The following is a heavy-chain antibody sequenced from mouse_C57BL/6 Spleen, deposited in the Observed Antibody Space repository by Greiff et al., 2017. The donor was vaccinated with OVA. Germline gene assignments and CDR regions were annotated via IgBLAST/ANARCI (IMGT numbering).Heavy chain of an antibody. D-gene: IGHD2-5*01. CDR1: GYTFTDYN. V-gene: IGHV1-22*01. CDR3: ASGKLYYSKDVAY. Sequence: VQLQQSGPELVKPGASVKMSCKASGYTFTDYNMHWVKQSHGKSLEWIGYINPNNGGTSYNQKFKGKATLTVNKSSSTAYMELRSLTSEDSAVYYCASGKLYYSKDVAYWGQGTLVTVSA. J-gene: IGHJ3*01. CDR2: INPNNGGT.